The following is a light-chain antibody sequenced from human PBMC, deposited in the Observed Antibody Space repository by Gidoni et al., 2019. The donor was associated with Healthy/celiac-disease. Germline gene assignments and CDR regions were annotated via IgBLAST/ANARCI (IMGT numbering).Light chain of an antibody. Sequence: SCRASQSVSSNLAWYQQKPGQAPRLLIYGASTRATGIPASFSGSGSGTEFTLTISSLQSEDFAVYYCQQYNNWPPWTFGQGTKVEIK. CDR2: GAS. CDR3: QQYNNWPPWT. J-gene: IGKJ1*01. CDR1: QSVSSN. V-gene: IGKV3-15*01.